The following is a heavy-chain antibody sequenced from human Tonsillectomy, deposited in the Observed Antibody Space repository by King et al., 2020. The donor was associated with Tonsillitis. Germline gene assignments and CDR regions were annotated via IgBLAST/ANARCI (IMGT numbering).Heavy chain of an antibody. Sequence: VQLVESGGGVVQPGGSLRLSCAASGFTFNNYGMHWVRQAPGKRLEWVAVISNDGRNKYYRDSVKGRFTISRDNSKNTLYLQMNSLRAEDTALFYFAKDYGSGGYYYYYMDVWGKGTTVTVSS. D-gene: IGHD3-3*01. V-gene: IGHV3-30*18. CDR1: GFTFNNYG. J-gene: IGHJ6*03. CDR2: ISNDGRNK. CDR3: AKDYGSGGYYYYYMDV.